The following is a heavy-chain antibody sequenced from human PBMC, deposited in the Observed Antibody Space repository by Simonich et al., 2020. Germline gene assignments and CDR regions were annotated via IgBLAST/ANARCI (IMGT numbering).Heavy chain of an antibody. CDR1: GFTFSSYW. CDR3: ACLGTGDAFDI. V-gene: IGHV3-7*01. Sequence: EVQLVESGGGLVQPGGSLRLSCAASGFTFSSYWMSWVRQATGRGREWGANIKQDGSEKYYVDSVKGRFTISRDNAKNSLYLQMNSLRAEDTAVYYCACLGTGDAFDIWGQGTMVTVSS. D-gene: IGHD3-9*01. J-gene: IGHJ3*02. CDR2: IKQDGSEK.